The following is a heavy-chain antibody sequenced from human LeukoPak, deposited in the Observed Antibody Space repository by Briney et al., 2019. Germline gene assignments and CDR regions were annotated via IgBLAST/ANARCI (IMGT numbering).Heavy chain of an antibody. Sequence: GGSLRLSCAASGFTFSSYGMHWVRQAPGKGLEWVAVIWYDGSNKYYADSVKGRFTISRDNSKNTLYLQMNSLRAEDTAVYYCARGRVGATRPGIDYWGQGTLVTVSS. CDR3: ARGRVGATRPGIDY. CDR1: GFTFSSYG. D-gene: IGHD1-26*01. J-gene: IGHJ4*02. V-gene: IGHV3-33*01. CDR2: IWYDGSNK.